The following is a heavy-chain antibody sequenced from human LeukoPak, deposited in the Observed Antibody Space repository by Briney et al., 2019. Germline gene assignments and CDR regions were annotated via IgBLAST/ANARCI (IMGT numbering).Heavy chain of an antibody. CDR1: GGTFSSYA. Sequence: GASVKVSCKASGGTFSSYAISWVRQAPGQGLEWMGGIIPIFGTANYAQKFQGRVTITADESTSTAYMELSSLRSEDTAVYYCAKTYDGYNTWGPFDYWGQGTLVTVSS. D-gene: IGHD5-24*01. CDR2: IIPIFGTA. J-gene: IGHJ4*02. CDR3: AKTYDGYNTWGPFDY. V-gene: IGHV1-69*13.